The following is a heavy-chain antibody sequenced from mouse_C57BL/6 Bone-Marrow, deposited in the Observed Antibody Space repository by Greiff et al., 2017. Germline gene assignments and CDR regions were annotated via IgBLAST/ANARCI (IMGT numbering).Heavy chain of an antibody. Sequence: EVHLVESGGGLVKPGGSLKLSCAASGFTFSSYAMSWVRQTPEKRLEWVATISDGGSYTYYPDNVKGRFTISRDNAKNNLYLQMSHLKSEDTAMYYCLLLLRYLDYWGQGTTLTVSS. CDR3: LLLLRYLDY. CDR2: ISDGGSYT. CDR1: GFTFSSYA. V-gene: IGHV5-4*01. D-gene: IGHD1-1*01. J-gene: IGHJ2*01.